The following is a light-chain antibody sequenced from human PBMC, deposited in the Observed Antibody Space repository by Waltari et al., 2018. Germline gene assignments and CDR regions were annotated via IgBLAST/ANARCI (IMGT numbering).Light chain of an antibody. J-gene: IGLJ3*02. Sequence: SALTQPASVSGSLGQSITISCTGPSTDFAAFNFVSWYQQHPGKPPQVLIYDVDKRPSGVSRRFSGSRSDISASLTISGLQADDEADYYCCSYLTTGSIVVFGGGTRLTVL. V-gene: IGLV2-14*01. CDR2: DVD. CDR3: CSYLTTGSIVV. CDR1: STDFAAFNF.